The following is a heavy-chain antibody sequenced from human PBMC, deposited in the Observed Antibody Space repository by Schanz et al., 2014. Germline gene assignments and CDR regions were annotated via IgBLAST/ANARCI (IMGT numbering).Heavy chain of an antibody. CDR1: GASVSSFY. D-gene: IGHD3-10*01. Sequence: QVQLQESGPGLVKPSETLSLTCAVSGASVSSFYWSWIRQPAGKGLEWIGHVYATGRPKYNPSLRRCTTMSVNASNTQIPQKLTPGPAADTAVYYCARTLVNGSRKWFVPWGPGTQVTVSS. CDR3: ARTLVNGSRKWFVP. CDR2: VYATGRP. V-gene: IGHV4-4*07. J-gene: IGHJ5*02.